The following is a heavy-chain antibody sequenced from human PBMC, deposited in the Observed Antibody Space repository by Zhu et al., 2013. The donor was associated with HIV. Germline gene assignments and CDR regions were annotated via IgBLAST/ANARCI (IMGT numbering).Heavy chain of an antibody. J-gene: IGHJ6*02. CDR2: VIPIFGTT. D-gene: IGHD3-3*01. V-gene: IGHV1-69*06. CDR1: GGTFSSFT. CDR3: AKIGGVVIIGAYGMDV. Sequence: QVQLVQSGAEVKKPGSSVKVSCKASGGTFSSFTINWVRQAPGQGLEWLGGVIPIFGTTNNAQKFQGRVTITADKSTSTAYMELSSLRSEDTAVYYCAKIGGVVIIGAYGMDVWGQGTTVTVSS.